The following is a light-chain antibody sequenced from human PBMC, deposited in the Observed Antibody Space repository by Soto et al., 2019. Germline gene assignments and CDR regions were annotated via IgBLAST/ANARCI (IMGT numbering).Light chain of an antibody. Sequence: EIVMTQSPATLSVSPGEGATLSCRASQRVGRDLAWYQQKPGQAPRLLIYGASTRATGIPARFTGSGSGTDFTLAIISLQSEGFAVYWCQQYNTWPPTFGPGTTVDIK. CDR3: QQYNTWPPT. J-gene: IGKJ3*01. CDR1: QRVGRD. CDR2: GAS. V-gene: IGKV3-15*01.